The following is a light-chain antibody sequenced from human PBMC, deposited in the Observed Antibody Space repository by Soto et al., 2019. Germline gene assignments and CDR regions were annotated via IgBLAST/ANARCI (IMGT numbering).Light chain of an antibody. Sequence: QSALTQPASVSGAPGQSITISCTGTSSDVGGYNYVSWYQQHPGKAPKLVIYEVSYRPSGVSSRFSGSKSGNAAALTLSGLQTEDEADYYCSSYTSSSTLGIFGGGTKLTVL. CDR3: SSYTSSSTLGI. CDR1: SSDVGGYNY. J-gene: IGLJ2*01. V-gene: IGLV2-14*01. CDR2: EVS.